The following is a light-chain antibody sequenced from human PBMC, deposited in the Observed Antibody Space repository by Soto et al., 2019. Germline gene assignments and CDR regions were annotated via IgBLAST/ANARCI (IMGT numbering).Light chain of an antibody. J-gene: IGKJ4*01. CDR1: QGVGSS. Sequence: DIKLAHGGCRLITNIKDRVTLTCRASQGVGSSLAWYQQIPGTAPKLLIYAASSLQSGFPSRFSGSGSGTEFTLTIISLQPEDVATYYCQQLKSYPLTFGGGTRWIS. CDR2: AAS. V-gene: IGKV1-9*01. CDR3: QQLKSYPLT.